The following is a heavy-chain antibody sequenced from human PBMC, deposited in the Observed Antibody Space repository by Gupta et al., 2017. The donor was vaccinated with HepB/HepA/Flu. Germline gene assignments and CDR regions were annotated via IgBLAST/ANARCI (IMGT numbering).Heavy chain of an antibody. CDR2: IYSGGNT. J-gene: IGHJ4*01. V-gene: IGHV3-66*01. Sequence: EVQLVESGGGLVQPGGSLRLSCAASGFTVSNNYMSWVRQAPEKGLEWVSLIYSGGNTYYADAVKDRFTISRDKPKNTICLQMKSMRAGDTALYYCATSSVGWSAGLDYGGHGSLVTVYS. CDR1: GFTVSNNY. D-gene: IGHD6-19*01. CDR3: ATSSVGWSAGLDY.